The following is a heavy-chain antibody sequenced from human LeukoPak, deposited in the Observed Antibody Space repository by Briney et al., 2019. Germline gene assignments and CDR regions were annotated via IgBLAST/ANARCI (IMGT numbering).Heavy chain of an antibody. CDR3: AKMKGHPLPKYYLDV. CDR2: IINSGDT. V-gene: IGHV3-23*01. CDR1: GFTFSNFA. Sequence: GGSLRLSCAASGFTFSNFAMSWVRRTPGKGLEWVSGIINSGDTLYGDSVKGRFTISRDNSKNTLYLEMNSLRAEDTAIYYCAKMKGHPLPKYYLDVWGQGTTVTVSS. D-gene: IGHD1-26*01. J-gene: IGHJ6*01.